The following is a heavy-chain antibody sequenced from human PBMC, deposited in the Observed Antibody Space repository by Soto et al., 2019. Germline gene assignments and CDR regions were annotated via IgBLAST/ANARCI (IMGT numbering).Heavy chain of an antibody. Sequence: QVQLVQSGPEVTKPGASVKVSCKTSGHTLTAYYVHWVRQVPGQGLEWMGMINPSADGRNYAQKFQGRVTMSGATTMSTVYLEMRSLRSEDTAVYYGASVGGVRSNRCGVDAWGQGTAVTVSS. D-gene: IGHD3-16*02. V-gene: IGHV1-46*01. J-gene: IGHJ6*02. CDR2: INPSADGR. CDR3: ASVGGVRSNRCGVDA. CDR1: GHTLTAYY.